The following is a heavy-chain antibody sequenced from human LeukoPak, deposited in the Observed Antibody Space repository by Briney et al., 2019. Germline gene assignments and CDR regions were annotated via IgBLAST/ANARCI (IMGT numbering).Heavy chain of an antibody. J-gene: IGHJ5*02. CDR1: GYTFSSYG. V-gene: IGHV1-18*01. Sequence: GASVKVSCKDSGYTFSSYGISWVRQAPGQGLEWMGWISAYNGNTNYAQMLQGRVTMTTDTSTSTAYMEVRSLRSDDTAMYYCARDVGDIVTIPAAISVPWGQGTLVTVSS. CDR2: ISAYNGNT. D-gene: IGHD2-2*01. CDR3: ARDVGDIVTIPAAISVP.